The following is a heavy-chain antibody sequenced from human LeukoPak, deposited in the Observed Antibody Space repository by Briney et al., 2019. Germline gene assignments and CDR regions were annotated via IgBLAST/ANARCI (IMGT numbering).Heavy chain of an antibody. CDR1: GFTFSSYA. J-gene: IGHJ6*02. CDR3: ARTSDRCSGGSCYSEDYYGMDV. V-gene: IGHV3-30-3*01. Sequence: GGSLRLSCAASGFTFSSYAMHWVRQAPGKGLEWVAVISYDGSNKYYADSVKGRFTISRDNSKNTLYLQMNSLRAEDTAVYYCARTSDRCSGGSCYSEDYYGMDVWGQGTTVTVSS. D-gene: IGHD2-15*01. CDR2: ISYDGSNK.